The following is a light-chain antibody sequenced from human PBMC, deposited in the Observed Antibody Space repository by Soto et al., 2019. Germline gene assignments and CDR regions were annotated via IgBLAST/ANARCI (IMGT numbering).Light chain of an antibody. CDR1: QGIGSY. J-gene: IGKJ4*02. CDR3: QQLNNYPLT. CDR2: AAS. V-gene: IGKV1-9*01. Sequence: DIQLTQSPSFLSASLGDRVTITCRASQGIGSYLAWYQQKPGKAPRLLIYAASTLQSGVPSRFSGSGSDTAFNLTIRILQPEDFATYYCQQLNNYPLTFGGGTKLEIK.